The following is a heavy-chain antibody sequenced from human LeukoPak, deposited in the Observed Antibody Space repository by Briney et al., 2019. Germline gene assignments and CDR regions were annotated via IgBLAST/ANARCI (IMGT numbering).Heavy chain of an antibody. CDR3: ARESRVLIGDGYYLDS. J-gene: IGHJ4*02. D-gene: IGHD3-3*01. Sequence: SETLSLTCTVSGGSISNYFWSWIRQPAGKGLEWIGRIYTGRSTNYNPSLKSRVTMSVDTSNNQFSLKLTSVTAADTAVYYSARESRVLIGDGYYLDSWGPGTLVTVSS. CDR2: IYTGRST. V-gene: IGHV4-4*07. CDR1: GGSISNYF.